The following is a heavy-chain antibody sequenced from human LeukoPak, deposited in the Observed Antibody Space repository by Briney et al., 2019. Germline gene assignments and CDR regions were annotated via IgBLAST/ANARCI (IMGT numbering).Heavy chain of an antibody. CDR2: INGDGSTT. V-gene: IGHV3-74*01. D-gene: IGHD4-23*01. CDR1: GFSFSSYW. J-gene: IGHJ4*02. CDR3: ARAHHNYYGGCYDH. Sequence: GGSLRLSCVASGFSFSSYWMYWVRQAPGKGLVVVYRINGDGSTTHYADSVKGRFTISRDNAKTTLYLQMNSLRAEDTAVYYCARAHHNYYGGCYDHWGRGTLVTVSS.